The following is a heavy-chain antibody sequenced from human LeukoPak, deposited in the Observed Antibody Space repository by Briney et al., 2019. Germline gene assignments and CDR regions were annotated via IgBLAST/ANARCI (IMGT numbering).Heavy chain of an antibody. CDR1: GGSISSSSYY. D-gene: IGHD3-22*01. J-gene: IGHJ4*02. CDR3: ARGRRYFDSSGHFYED. CDR2: IYYSGST. Sequence: MPSETLSLTCTVSGGSISSSSYYWGWIRQPPGKGLEWIGSIYYSGSTYYNPSLKSRVTISVDTSKNQFSLKLSSVTAADTAVYFCARGRRYFDSSGHFYEDWGQGTLVTVSS. V-gene: IGHV4-39*07.